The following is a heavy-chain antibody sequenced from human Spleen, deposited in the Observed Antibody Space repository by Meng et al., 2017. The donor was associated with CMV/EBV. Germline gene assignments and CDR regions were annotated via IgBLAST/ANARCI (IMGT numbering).Heavy chain of an antibody. D-gene: IGHD1-1*01. J-gene: IGHJ6*02. CDR2: TYYSGNT. Sequence: GSLRLSCTVSGGSITSYYWSWIRQPPGKGLEWIGKTYYSGNTNYNPSLKSRVSISVDTSKNQFSLKLSSVTAADTAVYYCARDVFRWNYYYYGMDVWGQGTTVTVSS. CDR1: GGSITSYY. V-gene: IGHV4-59*01. CDR3: ARDVFRWNYYYYGMDV.